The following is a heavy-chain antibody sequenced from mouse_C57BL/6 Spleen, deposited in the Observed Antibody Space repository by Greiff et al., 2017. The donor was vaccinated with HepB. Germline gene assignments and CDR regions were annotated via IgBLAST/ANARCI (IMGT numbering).Heavy chain of an antibody. CDR2: IDPETGGT. J-gene: IGHJ2*01. CDR1: GYTFTDYE. Sequence: VKLVESGAELVRPGASVTLSCKASGYTFTDYEMHWVKQTPVHGLEWIGAIDPETGGTAYNQKFKGKAILTADKSSSTAYMELRSLTSEDSAAYYCTRREFDYWGQGTTLTVSS. V-gene: IGHV1-15*01. CDR3: TRREFDY.